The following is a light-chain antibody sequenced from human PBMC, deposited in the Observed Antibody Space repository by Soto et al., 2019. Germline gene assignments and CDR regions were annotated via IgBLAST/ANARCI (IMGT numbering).Light chain of an antibody. V-gene: IGLV2-11*01. CDR2: DVF. Sequence: QSALTQPRSVSGSPGHSVTISCFGTSSDIGSYNAVSWYQQHPGKAPKLIIFDVFERPSGVPDRFSGSKSGNSASLTISGLQAEDESDYYCASFAPSYRVIFGGGTPLTVL. CDR3: ASFAPSYRVI. J-gene: IGLJ7*01. CDR1: SSDIGSYNA.